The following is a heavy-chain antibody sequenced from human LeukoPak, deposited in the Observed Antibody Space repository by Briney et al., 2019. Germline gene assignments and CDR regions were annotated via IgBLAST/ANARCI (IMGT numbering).Heavy chain of an antibody. D-gene: IGHD2-2*02. Sequence: PGGSLRLSCAASGFTFDDYAMHWVRQAPGKGLEWVSLISGDGGSTYYADSVKGRFTISRDNSKNSLYLQMNSLRTEDTALYYCAKIGGYCCSTSCYKSYYYYYMDVWGKGTTVTVSS. CDR3: AKIGGYCCSTSCYKSYYYYYMDV. J-gene: IGHJ6*03. CDR2: ISGDGGST. V-gene: IGHV3-43*02. CDR1: GFTFDDYA.